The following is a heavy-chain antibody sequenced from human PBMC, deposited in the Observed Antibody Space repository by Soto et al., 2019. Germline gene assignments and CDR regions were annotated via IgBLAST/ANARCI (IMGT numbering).Heavy chain of an antibody. CDR3: ARDETGASYYYYYGMDL. J-gene: IGHJ6*02. Sequence: QVQLVQSGAGVKKPGSSVKVSCKASGGTFNTYNINWVRQAPGHGLEWIGGLLPIFGTTNYAQRFQGRVTMTADDTTSPAYMEVSSPSAYDTAVYDCARDETGASYYYYYGMDLCGQSTTVT. CDR2: LLPIFGTT. CDR1: GGTFNTYN. V-gene: IGHV1-69*01. D-gene: IGHD2-8*02.